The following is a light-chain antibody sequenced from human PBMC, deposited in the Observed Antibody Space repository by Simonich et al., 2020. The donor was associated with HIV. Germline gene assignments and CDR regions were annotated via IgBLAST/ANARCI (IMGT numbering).Light chain of an antibody. V-gene: IGLV2-14*02. CDR2: DVS. CDR3: SSYTSSSTVV. Sequence: QSALTQPASVSGSPGQSITISCTGTSSDVGNYNLVSWYQQYPGKAPKLMIYDVSNRPSGVSNRFSGSKSGNTASLTISGLQAEDEADYCCSSYTSSSTVVFGGGTKLTVL. J-gene: IGLJ2*01. CDR1: SSDVGNYNL.